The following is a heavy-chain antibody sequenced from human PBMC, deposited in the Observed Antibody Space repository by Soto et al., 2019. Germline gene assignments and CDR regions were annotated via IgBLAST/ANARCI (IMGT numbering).Heavy chain of an antibody. CDR1: GFTFSSYA. J-gene: IGHJ6*02. D-gene: IGHD4-17*01. CDR2: ISYDGSNK. Sequence: PGGSLRLSCAASGFTFSSYAMHWVRQAPGKGLEWVAVISYDGSNKYYADSVKGRFTISRDNSKNTLYLQMNSLRAEDTAVYYCASIGDYGYYYGMDVWGQGTTVTVSS. CDR3: ASIGDYGYYYGMDV. V-gene: IGHV3-30-3*01.